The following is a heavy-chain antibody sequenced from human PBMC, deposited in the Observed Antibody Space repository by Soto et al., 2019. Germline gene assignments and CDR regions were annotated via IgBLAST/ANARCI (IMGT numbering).Heavy chain of an antibody. CDR1: GYTFTNHG. V-gene: IGHV1-18*01. D-gene: IGHD3-16*01. CDR2: INPYNGNT. CDR3: ARDRVAGIWGDAFDV. Sequence: ASVKVSWKTSGYTFTNHGINWVRQAPGQGLEWMGWINPYNGNTNYTQNLKGRVTLTTDTSTSTAYMDLRSLTSDDTAVYYCARDRVAGIWGDAFDVWGQGTMVTVSS. J-gene: IGHJ3*01.